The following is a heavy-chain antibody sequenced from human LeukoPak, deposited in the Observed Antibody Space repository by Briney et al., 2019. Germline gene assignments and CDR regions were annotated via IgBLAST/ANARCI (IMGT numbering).Heavy chain of an antibody. J-gene: IGHJ4*02. CDR3: ARQNDFRLDY. V-gene: IGHV5-51*01. Sequence: GESLKISCKGSGYTFSSYWIGWVRQMPGKGLEWMGIIYPGDSDTRYSPSLQGQVTISVDTSIGTACLQWSSLKASDTAIYYCARQNDFRLDYWGQGTLVTVSS. D-gene: IGHD3-3*01. CDR2: IYPGDSDT. CDR1: GYTFSSYW.